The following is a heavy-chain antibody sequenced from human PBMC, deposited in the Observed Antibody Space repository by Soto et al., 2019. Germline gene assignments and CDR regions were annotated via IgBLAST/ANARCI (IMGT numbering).Heavy chain of an antibody. Sequence: ASVKVSCKASGYTFTSYGISWVRQAPGQGLEWMGWISAYNGNTNYAQKLQGRVTMTTDTSTSTAYMELRSLRSDDTAVYYCASGRRYCSSTSCLLPLASSGWYSPYYYYGMDVWGQGTTVTVSS. CDR2: ISAYNGNT. D-gene: IGHD2-2*01. CDR3: ASGRRYCSSTSCLLPLASSGWYSPYYYYGMDV. CDR1: GYTFTSYG. V-gene: IGHV1-18*01. J-gene: IGHJ6*02.